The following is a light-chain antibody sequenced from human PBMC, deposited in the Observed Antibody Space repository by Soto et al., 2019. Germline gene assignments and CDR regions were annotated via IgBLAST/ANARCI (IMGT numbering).Light chain of an antibody. CDR2: EVS. V-gene: IGLV2-8*01. CDR3: SSYAGSKNYVV. Sequence: QSALTQPPSASGSPGQSVTISCTGTSSDVGGYNYVSWYQQHPGKAPKLMMYEVSKRPSGVPDRFSGSKSGNTASLTVSGLQAEDEADYYCSSYAGSKNYVVFGGGTKLAVL. CDR1: SSDVGGYNY. J-gene: IGLJ2*01.